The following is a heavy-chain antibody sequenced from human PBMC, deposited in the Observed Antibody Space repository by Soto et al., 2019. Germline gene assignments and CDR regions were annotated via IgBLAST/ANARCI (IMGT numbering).Heavy chain of an antibody. D-gene: IGHD6-19*01. CDR2: INHSGST. Sequence: SETLSLTCAVYGGSFSGYYWSWIRQPPKKGLEWIGEINHSGSTNYNPSLKSRVTISVDTSKNQFSLKLSSVTAADTAVYYCARGYHAVFTPRVGIAVAVMNFDYWGQGTLVTVSS. V-gene: IGHV4-34*01. J-gene: IGHJ4*02. CDR1: GGSFSGYY. CDR3: ARGYHAVFTPRVGIAVAVMNFDY.